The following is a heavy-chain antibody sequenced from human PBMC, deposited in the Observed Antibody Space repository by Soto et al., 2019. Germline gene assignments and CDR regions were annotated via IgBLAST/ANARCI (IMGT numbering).Heavy chain of an antibody. Sequence: PSETLSLTCTVSGGSVSSGSYYWSWIRQPPGKGLEWIRYIYYSGSTNYNPSLKSRVTISVDTSKNQFSLKLSSVTAADTAVYYCARDRIVDTAIVTFDYWGQGTLVTVSS. V-gene: IGHV4-61*01. J-gene: IGHJ4*02. CDR3: ARDRIVDTAIVTFDY. D-gene: IGHD5-18*01. CDR2: IYYSGST. CDR1: GGSVSSGSYY.